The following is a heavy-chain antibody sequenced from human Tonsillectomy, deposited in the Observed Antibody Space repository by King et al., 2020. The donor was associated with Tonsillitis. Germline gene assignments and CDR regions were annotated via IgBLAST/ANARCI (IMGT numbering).Heavy chain of an antibody. D-gene: IGHD3-3*01. Sequence: VQLQQWGAGLLKPSETLSLTCAIYSGSFSGYYWSWIRQPPGKGLEWIGEINHSGSTNYNPSLKSRVTISVDTSNNQFSLNLSSVTAADTAVYYCARVQGDYDFWSGPIGYYGLDVWGQGTTVTVSS. J-gene: IGHJ6*02. CDR3: ARVQGDYDFWSGPIGYYGLDV. CDR1: SGSFSGYY. V-gene: IGHV4-34*01. CDR2: INHSGST.